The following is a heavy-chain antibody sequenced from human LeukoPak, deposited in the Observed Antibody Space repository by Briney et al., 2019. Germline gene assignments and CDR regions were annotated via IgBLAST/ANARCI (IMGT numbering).Heavy chain of an antibody. J-gene: IGHJ4*02. CDR1: GFTFSSYW. CDR2: IKQDGSEK. V-gene: IGHV3-7*01. CDR3: ARDRGAYYYDSSGYY. Sequence: GGSLRLSCAASGFTFSSYWMSWVRQAPGKGLEWVDNIKQDGSEKYYVDSVKGRFTISRDNAKNSLYLQMNSLRAEDTAVYYCARDRGAYYYDSSGYYWGQGTLVTVSS. D-gene: IGHD3-22*01.